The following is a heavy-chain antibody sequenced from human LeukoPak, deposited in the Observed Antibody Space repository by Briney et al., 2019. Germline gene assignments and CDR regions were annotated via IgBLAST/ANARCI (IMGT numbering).Heavy chain of an antibody. CDR2: TWYDGSNK. D-gene: IGHD2-15*01. V-gene: IGHV3-33*01. CDR1: GSTFSNYG. CDR3: ARDRCNGGSCYYFDP. J-gene: IGHJ5*02. Sequence: GGSLRLSCAASGSTFSNYGMHWVRQAPGKGLEWVAFTWYDGSNKYYADSVKGRFTISRDNSKNLVFLQMNSLRAEDTAVYYCARDRCNGGSCYYFDPWGQGTLVTVSS.